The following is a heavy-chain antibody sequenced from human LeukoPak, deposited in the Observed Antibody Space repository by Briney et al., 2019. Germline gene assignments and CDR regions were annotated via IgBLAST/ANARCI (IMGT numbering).Heavy chain of an antibody. CDR1: GFTFSSYA. V-gene: IGHV3-23*01. Sequence: PGGSLRLSCAASGFTFSSYAMSWVRQAPGKGPEWVSAISGSGGNTYYADSVKGRFTIARDNSKNTLYLQMNSLRAEDTAVYYCAKVMDSLGYCTGGVCYRAIDFWGQGTLVTVSS. D-gene: IGHD2-8*02. CDR3: AKVMDSLGYCTGGVCYRAIDF. J-gene: IGHJ4*02. CDR2: ISGSGGNT.